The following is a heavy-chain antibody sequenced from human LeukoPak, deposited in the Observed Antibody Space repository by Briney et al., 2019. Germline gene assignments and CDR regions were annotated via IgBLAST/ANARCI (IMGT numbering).Heavy chain of an antibody. V-gene: IGHV3-74*01. CDR2: INNDGSRT. Sequence: GGSLRLSCVASEFTFSKYWMHWVRQARGKGLVSVSRINNDGSRTTYADSVKGRFTISRDNAKNTVYLQMNSLRAEDTAVYYCAKRSSTSCGPPSEECYFDYWGQGTLVTVSS. D-gene: IGHD2-2*01. J-gene: IGHJ4*02. CDR3: AKRSSTSCGPPSEECYFDY. CDR1: EFTFSKYW.